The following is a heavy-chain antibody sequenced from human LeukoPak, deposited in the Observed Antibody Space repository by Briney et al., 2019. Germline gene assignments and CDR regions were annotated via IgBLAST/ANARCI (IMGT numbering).Heavy chain of an antibody. J-gene: IGHJ5*02. V-gene: IGHV1-69*13. CDR2: IIPIFGTA. CDR3: ARDRAYTISTMTNWFDP. D-gene: IGHD1-1*01. CDR1: GGTFSSYA. Sequence: GASVKVSCKASGGTFSSYAISWVRQAPGQGLEWMGGIIPIFGTANYAQKFQGRVTITADESTSTAYMELSSLRSEDTAVYYCARDRAYTISTMTNWFDPWGQGTLVTVSS.